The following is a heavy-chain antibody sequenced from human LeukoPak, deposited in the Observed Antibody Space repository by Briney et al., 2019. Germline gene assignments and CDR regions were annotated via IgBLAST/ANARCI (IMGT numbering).Heavy chain of an antibody. CDR2: ISSSGSTI. Sequence: GGSLRLSCAASGFTFSSYSMNWVRQAPGKGLEWVSYISSSGSTIYYADSVKGRFTISRDNAKNSLYLQMNSLRAEDMALYYCAKDTIAVAGTSSYFDYWGQGTLVTVSS. J-gene: IGHJ4*02. D-gene: IGHD6-19*01. CDR3: AKDTIAVAGTSSYFDY. CDR1: GFTFSSYS. V-gene: IGHV3-48*04.